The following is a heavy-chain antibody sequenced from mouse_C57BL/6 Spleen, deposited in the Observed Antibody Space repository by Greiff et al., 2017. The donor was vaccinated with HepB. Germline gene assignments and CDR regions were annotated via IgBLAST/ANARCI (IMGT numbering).Heavy chain of an antibody. Sequence: VQLQQSGAELAKPGASVKLSCKASGYSFTTYWMHWVKQRPGQGLEWIGYINPSSVYTKYNQKFKDKATLTADKSSSTAYMHLSSLTYEDSAVYYCVSGYDAVAYWGQGTLVTVSA. CDR1: GYSFTTYW. J-gene: IGHJ3*01. CDR3: VSGYDAVAY. CDR2: INPSSVYT. D-gene: IGHD2-2*01. V-gene: IGHV1-7*01.